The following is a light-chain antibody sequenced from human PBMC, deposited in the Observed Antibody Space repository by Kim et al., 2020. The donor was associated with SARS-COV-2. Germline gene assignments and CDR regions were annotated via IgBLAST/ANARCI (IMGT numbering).Light chain of an antibody. CDR3: SSYTSSSTLVV. V-gene: IGLV2-14*03. CDR2: DVS. CDR1: SSDVGGYNY. Sequence: QSITISCTGTSSDVGGYNYVSWYQQHPGKAPKLMIYDVSNRPSGVSNRFSGSKSGNTASLTISGLQAEDEAVYYCSSYTSSSTLVVFGGGTKLTVL. J-gene: IGLJ2*01.